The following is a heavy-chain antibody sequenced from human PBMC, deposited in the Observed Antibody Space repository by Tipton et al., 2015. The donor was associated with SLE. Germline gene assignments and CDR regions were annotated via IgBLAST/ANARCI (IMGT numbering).Heavy chain of an antibody. Sequence: TLSLTCTVSGGSISGAFYTWAWIRQPAGKGLECIGRVSSTGSSDYNPSLKSRVTISIDTSKSQFSLELTSVTAADTAIYYCARDLGRIAGAPSGMDVWGQGTTVTVSS. CDR3: ARDLGRIAGAPSGMDV. J-gene: IGHJ6*02. CDR2: VSSTGSS. D-gene: IGHD1-26*01. V-gene: IGHV4-61*02. CDR1: GGSISGAFYT.